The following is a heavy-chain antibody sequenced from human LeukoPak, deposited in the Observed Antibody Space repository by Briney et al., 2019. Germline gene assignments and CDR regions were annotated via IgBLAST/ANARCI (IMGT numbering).Heavy chain of an antibody. V-gene: IGHV3-7*01. J-gene: IGHJ4*02. CDR2: IKQDGSEK. CDR1: GFTSSMYW. Sequence: PGGSLRLSCAASGFTSSMYWMSWVRQVPGKGLEWVAIIKQDGSEKYYVESVKGRFTISRDNAKSLVYLQMSSLRADDTAVYYCARDPHYYDYVRGSYRPYYYFDYWGQGTLATVSS. D-gene: IGHD3-16*02. CDR3: ARDPHYYDYVRGSYRPYYYFDY.